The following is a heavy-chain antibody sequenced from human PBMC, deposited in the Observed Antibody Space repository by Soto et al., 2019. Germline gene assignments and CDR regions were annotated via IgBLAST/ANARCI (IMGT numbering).Heavy chain of an antibody. CDR2: ISAYNGNT. Sequence: QVQLVQSGAEVKKPGASVKVSCKASGYTLTSYGISWVRQAPGQGLEWMGWISAYNGNTNYAQKLQGRVTMTTDTSTSTAYMELRSLRSDDTAVYYCARATYCGGDCYSLAPDYWGQGTLVTVSS. J-gene: IGHJ4*02. CDR3: ARATYCGGDCYSLAPDY. CDR1: GYTLTSYG. V-gene: IGHV1-18*01. D-gene: IGHD2-21*02.